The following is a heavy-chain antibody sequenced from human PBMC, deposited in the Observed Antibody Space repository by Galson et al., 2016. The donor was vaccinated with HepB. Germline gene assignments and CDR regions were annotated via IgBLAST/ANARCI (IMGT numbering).Heavy chain of an antibody. D-gene: IGHD1-7*01. V-gene: IGHV3-33*01. J-gene: IGHJ3*02. CDR3: ARDGTTPREFAAFDI. CDR1: GFTFSSDG. CDR2: IWFDGSRK. Sequence: SLRLSCAASGFTFSSDGMHWARQAAGKGLEWVAGIWFDGSRKYYADSVKGRFTVSRDNSKHTLYLQINNLRAEDTAVYYCARDGTTPREFAAFDIWGQGTMVTVSS.